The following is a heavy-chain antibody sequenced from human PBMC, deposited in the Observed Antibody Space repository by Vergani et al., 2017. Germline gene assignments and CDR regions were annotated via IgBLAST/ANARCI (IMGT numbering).Heavy chain of an antibody. CDR2: INPNSGGT. Sequence: QVQLVQSGAEVKKPGASVKVSCKASGYTFTSYAISWVRQAPGQGLEWMGWINPNSGGTNYAQKFQGRVTMTRDTSISTAYMELSRLRSDDTAVYYCARGRRYCSSTSCYTDWFDPWGQGTLVTVSS. V-gene: IGHV1-2*02. CDR1: GYTFTSYA. D-gene: IGHD2-2*02. J-gene: IGHJ5*02. CDR3: ARGRRYCSSTSCYTDWFDP.